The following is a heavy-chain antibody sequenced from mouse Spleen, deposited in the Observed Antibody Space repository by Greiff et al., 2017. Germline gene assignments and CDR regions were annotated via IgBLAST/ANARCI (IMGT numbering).Heavy chain of an antibody. V-gene: IGHV5-6-2*01. CDR3: ARQGTMITTVFAY. CDR2: INSNGGST. J-gene: IGHJ3*01. Sequence: EVMLVESGGGLVKPGGSLKLSCAASGFTFSSYAMSWVRQTPEKRLEWVAAINSNGGSTYYPDTVKDRFTISRDNAKNTLYLQMSSLRSEDTALYYCARQGTMITTVFAYWGQGTLVTVSA. D-gene: IGHD2-4*01. CDR1: GFTFSSYA.